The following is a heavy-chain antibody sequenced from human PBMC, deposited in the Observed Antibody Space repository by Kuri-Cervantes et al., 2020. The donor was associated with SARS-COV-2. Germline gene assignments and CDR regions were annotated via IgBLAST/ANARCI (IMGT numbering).Heavy chain of an antibody. Sequence: ETLSLTCAASGFTFSGSAMHWVRQASGKGLEWVGRIRSKANSYATAYAASVKGRLTISRDDSKNTAYLQMNSLKTEDTAVYYCTSRTMDVWGQGTTVTVSS. CDR2: IRSKANSYAT. CDR3: TSRTMDV. V-gene: IGHV3-73*01. J-gene: IGHJ6*02. CDR1: GFTFSGSA.